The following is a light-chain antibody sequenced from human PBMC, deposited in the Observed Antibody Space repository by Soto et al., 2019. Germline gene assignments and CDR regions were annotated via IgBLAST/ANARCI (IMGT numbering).Light chain of an antibody. J-gene: IGLJ1*01. CDR3: SSYTSSSPYV. Sequence: QSALTQPRSASGSPGQSITISCTGTSSDVGGYNYVSWYQQHPAKAPKLIIFDVSKRPSGVPNRFSGSKSGNTASLTISGLQAEDEADYYCSSYTSSSPYVFGTGTKVTVL. CDR1: SSDVGGYNY. CDR2: DVS. V-gene: IGLV2-11*01.